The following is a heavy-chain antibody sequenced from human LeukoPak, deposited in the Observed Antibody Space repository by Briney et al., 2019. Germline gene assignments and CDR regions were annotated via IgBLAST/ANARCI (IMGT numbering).Heavy chain of an antibody. Sequence: GGSLRLSCAASGFTFSGYSMNWVRQAPGKGLEWVSSISSSSKYIYYADSVKGRFTISRDNSKNTLYLQMNSLRAEDTAVYYCARVGLPYYYYGMDVWGQGTTVTVSS. CDR3: ARVGLPYYYYGMDV. D-gene: IGHD5-12*01. V-gene: IGHV3-21*01. CDR1: GFTFSGYS. J-gene: IGHJ6*02. CDR2: ISSSSKYI.